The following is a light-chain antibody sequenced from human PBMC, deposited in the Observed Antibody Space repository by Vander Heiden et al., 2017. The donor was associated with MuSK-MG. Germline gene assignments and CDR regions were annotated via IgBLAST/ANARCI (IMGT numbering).Light chain of an antibody. J-gene: IGKJ3*01. CDR3: QQRSNWPPGGPFT. CDR2: DAS. V-gene: IGKV3-11*01. Sequence: EIVLTQSPATLSSSPGERATLSCRASQSVGSSLAWYQQKPGHAPRLLILDASNRATGVPARFSGSGSGTDFTLTISGLEPDDFAVYYCQQRSNWPPGGPFTFGPGTTVDIK. CDR1: QSVGSS.